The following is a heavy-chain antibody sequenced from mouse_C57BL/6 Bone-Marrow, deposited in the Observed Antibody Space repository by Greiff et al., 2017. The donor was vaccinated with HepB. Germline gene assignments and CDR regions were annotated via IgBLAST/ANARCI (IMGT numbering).Heavy chain of an antibody. Sequence: VQLQQSGAELARPGASVKMSCKASGYTFTSYTMHWVKQRPGQGLEWIGYINPSSGYTKYNQKFKDKATLTADKSSSTAYMQLSSLTSEDSAVYYCARNHPLPYFGGRGQGATLTVSS. J-gene: IGHJ2*01. V-gene: IGHV1-4*01. CDR2: INPSSGYT. CDR1: GYTFTSYT. CDR3: ARNHPLPYFGG.